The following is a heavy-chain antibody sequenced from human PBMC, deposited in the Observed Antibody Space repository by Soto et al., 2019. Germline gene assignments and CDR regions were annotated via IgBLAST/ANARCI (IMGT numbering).Heavy chain of an antibody. V-gene: IGHV1-18*01. CDR2: ISAYNGNT. Sequence: QVQLVQSGAAGKKPGASVKGSCKASGYTFTSYGISWVRQAPGQGLGWMGWISAYNGNTNYAQKLQGRVTMTRDTSTSTADMELRSLRSNDTAVYYCARGGKDDYTNGDLDYSGQGNLVNVSS. D-gene: IGHD4-17*01. CDR1: GYTFTSYG. J-gene: IGHJ4*02. CDR3: ARGGKDDYTNGDLDY.